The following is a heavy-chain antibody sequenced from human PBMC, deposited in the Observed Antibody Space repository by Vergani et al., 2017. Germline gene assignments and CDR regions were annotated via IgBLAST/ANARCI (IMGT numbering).Heavy chain of an antibody. CDR1: GGSFSGYY. CDR2: INHSGST. Sequence: QVQLQQWGAGLLKPSETLSLTCAVSGGSFSGYYWSWIRQPPGKGLEWIGEINHSGSTNYNPSLKSRVTISVDTSKNQFSLKLSSVTAADTAVYYCARVVPAAINWFDPWGQGTLVTVSS. CDR3: ARVVPAAINWFDP. V-gene: IGHV4-34*01. D-gene: IGHD2-2*02. J-gene: IGHJ5*02.